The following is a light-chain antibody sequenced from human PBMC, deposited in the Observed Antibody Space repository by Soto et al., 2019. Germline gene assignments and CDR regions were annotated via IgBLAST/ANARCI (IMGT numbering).Light chain of an antibody. V-gene: IGKV3-11*01. CDR2: DAS. J-gene: IGKJ4*01. CDR3: QQRINWLT. Sequence: EIVLTQSPATLSLSPGERATLSCRASQSVSSNNLAWYQQKPGQAPRLLIYDASNRATGIPARFSGSGSGTDFTLTISSLEPEDFAVYYCQQRINWLTFGGGTKVEIK. CDR1: QSVSSN.